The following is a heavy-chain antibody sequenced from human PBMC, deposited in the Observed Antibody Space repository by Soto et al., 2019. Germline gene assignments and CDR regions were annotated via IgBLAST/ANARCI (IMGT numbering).Heavy chain of an antibody. D-gene: IGHD4-17*01. CDR2: IYWNDDK. CDR3: ALSPDYAPFYGMDV. V-gene: IGHV2-5*01. Sequence: SGPTLVNPTQTLTLTCAFSGFSLSTSGVGVGWIRQPPGKALEWLALIYWNDDKRYSPSLKSRLTITKDTSKNQVVLTMTNMDPVDTATYYCALSPDYAPFYGMDVWGQGTTVTVSS. CDR1: GFSLSTSGVG. J-gene: IGHJ6*02.